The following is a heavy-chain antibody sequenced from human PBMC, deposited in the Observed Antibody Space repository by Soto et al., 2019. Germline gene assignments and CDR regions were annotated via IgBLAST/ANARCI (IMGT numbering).Heavy chain of an antibody. V-gene: IGHV3-23*01. J-gene: IGHJ4*02. CDR1: GFTFSSYA. D-gene: IGHD3-9*01. CDR2: ISGSGGST. CDR3: AKGKDILTGYYRVDFDY. Sequence: EVQLLESGGGLVQPGGSLRLSCAASGFTFSSYAMSWVRQAPGKGLEWVSAISGSGGSTYYADSVMGRFTISRDNSKNPLYLQMNSLRAEDTAVYYCAKGKDILTGYYRVDFDYWGQGTLVTVSS.